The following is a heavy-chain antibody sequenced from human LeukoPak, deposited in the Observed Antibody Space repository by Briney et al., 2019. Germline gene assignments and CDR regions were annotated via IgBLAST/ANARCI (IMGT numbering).Heavy chain of an antibody. CDR3: ASHAVAGTASDY. CDR1: GYSFTSYW. CDR2: IDPSDSYT. V-gene: IGHV5-10-1*01. D-gene: IGHD6-19*01. Sequence: GESLKISCKGSGYSFTSYWISWVRQMPGKGLEWMGRIDPSDSYTNYSPSFQGHVTISADKSISTAYLQWSSLNAADTAMYYCASHAVAGTASDYWGQGTLVTVSS. J-gene: IGHJ4*02.